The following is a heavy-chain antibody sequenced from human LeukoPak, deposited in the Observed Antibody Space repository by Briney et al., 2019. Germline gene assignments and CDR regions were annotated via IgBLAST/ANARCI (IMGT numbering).Heavy chain of an antibody. CDR2: IRYDGSNK. CDR1: GFTFSSYG. CDR3: ARGGRRIVHLSAIDY. J-gene: IGHJ4*02. V-gene: IGHV3-30*02. D-gene: IGHD3-16*01. Sequence: QPGGSLRLSCAASGFTFSSYGMHWVRQAPGKGLEWVAFIRYDGSNKYYADSVKGRFAISRDNSKNTLYLQMNSLRAEDTAVYYCARGGRRIVHLSAIDYWGQGTLVTVSS.